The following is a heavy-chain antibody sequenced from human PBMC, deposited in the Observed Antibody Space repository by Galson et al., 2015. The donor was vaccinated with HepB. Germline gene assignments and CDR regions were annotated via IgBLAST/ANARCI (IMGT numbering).Heavy chain of an antibody. CDR3: AKDGRRYYYDSSGYFDY. J-gene: IGHJ4*02. CDR1: GFTFSSYG. V-gene: IGHV3-30*18. Sequence: SLRLSCAASGFTFSSYGMHWVRQAPGKGLEWVAVISYDGSNKYYADSVKGRFTISRDNSKNTLYLQMSSLRAEDTAVYYCAKDGRRYYYDSSGYFDYWGQGTLVTVSS. D-gene: IGHD3-22*01. CDR2: ISYDGSNK.